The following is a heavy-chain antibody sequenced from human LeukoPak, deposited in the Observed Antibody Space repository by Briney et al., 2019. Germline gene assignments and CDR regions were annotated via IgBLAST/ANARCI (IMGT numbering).Heavy chain of an antibody. CDR2: INPNSGGT. Sequence: ASVKVSCKASGYTFTGYYMHWVRQAPGQGPEWMGWINPNSGGTNYAQKFQGRVTMTRDTSISTAYMELSSLRSDDTAVYYCARVLHNRNYDGSTYYGYWGQGTLVTVSS. J-gene: IGHJ4*02. CDR3: ARVLHNRNYDGSTYYGY. D-gene: IGHD3-22*01. V-gene: IGHV1-2*02. CDR1: GYTFTGYY.